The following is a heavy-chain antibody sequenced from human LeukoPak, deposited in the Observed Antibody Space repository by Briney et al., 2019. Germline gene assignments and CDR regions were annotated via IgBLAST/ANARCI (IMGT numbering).Heavy chain of an antibody. Sequence: GGSLRLSCAASGFTFSNYAMNWVRQAPAKGLEWVAIISYDGSNKYYADSVKGRFTISTDESKNTLYLQMNSLRAEDTAVYYCARDGSGSYVDYWGQGTLVTVSS. V-gene: IGHV3-30-3*01. CDR1: GFTFSNYA. D-gene: IGHD3-10*01. CDR2: ISYDGSNK. J-gene: IGHJ4*02. CDR3: ARDGSGSYVDY.